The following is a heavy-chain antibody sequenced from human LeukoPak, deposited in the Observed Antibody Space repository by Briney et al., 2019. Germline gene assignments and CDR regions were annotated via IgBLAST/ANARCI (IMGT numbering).Heavy chain of an antibody. J-gene: IGHJ3*02. Sequence: PGGSLRLSCAASGFTFSSYEMNWVRQAPGKGLEWVSSIISSSSYIYYADSVKVRFTISRDKAKNSLYLQMNSLRAEDTAVHYCARSDDAFDIWGQGTMVTVSS. V-gene: IGHV3-21*01. CDR1: GFTFSSYE. CDR3: ARSDDAFDI. CDR2: IISSSSYI.